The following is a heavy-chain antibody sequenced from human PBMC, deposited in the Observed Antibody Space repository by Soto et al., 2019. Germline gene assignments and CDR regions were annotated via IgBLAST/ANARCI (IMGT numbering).Heavy chain of an antibody. Sequence: SVKVSCKASGGTFSSYAISWVRQAPGQGLEWMGGIIPIFGTANYAQKFQGRVTITADESTSTAYMELSSLRSDDTAVYYCARAIAAAGDNDYWGQGTMVTVYS. V-gene: IGHV1-69*13. CDR3: ARAIAAAGDNDY. J-gene: IGHJ4*02. CDR1: GGTFSSYA. D-gene: IGHD6-13*01. CDR2: IIPIFGTA.